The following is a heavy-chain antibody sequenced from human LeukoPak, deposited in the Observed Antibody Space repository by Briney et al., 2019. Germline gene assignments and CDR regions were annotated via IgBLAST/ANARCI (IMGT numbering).Heavy chain of an antibody. CDR3: AREGDTTSSHYYQYYMGV. D-gene: IGHD6-6*01. CDR1: GGSITSSSYY. J-gene: IGHJ6*03. V-gene: IGHV4-39*02. Sequence: SETLSLTCTVSGGSITSSSYYWSWIRQPPGRGLEWMGTIYYSGTTYYSPSLKSRVAIFVDRANDLFSLKLSSVTAADTATYYCAREGDTTSSHYYQYYMGVWGKGITVAVSS. CDR2: IYYSGTT.